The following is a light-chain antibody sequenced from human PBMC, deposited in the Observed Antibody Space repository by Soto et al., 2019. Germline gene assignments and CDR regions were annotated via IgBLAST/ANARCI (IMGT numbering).Light chain of an antibody. CDR2: AAS. V-gene: IGKV1-39*01. J-gene: IGKJ5*01. CDR1: QSIRSW. CDR3: QQSYSTPIA. Sequence: DIQMTQSPSMLSASVGDRVTITCRASQSIRSWLAWYQQKPGKAPKLLIYAASSLQSGVPSRFSGSGSGTDFTPTISSLQPEDFATYYCQQSYSTPIAFGQGTRLEIK.